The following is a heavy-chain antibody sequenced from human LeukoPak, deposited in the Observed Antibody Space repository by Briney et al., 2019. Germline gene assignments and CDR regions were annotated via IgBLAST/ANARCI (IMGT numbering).Heavy chain of an antibody. J-gene: IGHJ6*03. CDR3: AKDMAFRSYYYMDV. V-gene: IGHV3-7*01. Sequence: GGALRLSCAASGFTFSSYWMSWVRQAPGKGLEWVANIKQDGSEKYYVDSVKGRFTISRDNAKNSLYLQMNSLRVEETAVYYCAKDMAFRSYYYMDVWGKGTTVTVSS. CDR1: GFTFSSYW. CDR2: IKQDGSEK. D-gene: IGHD2/OR15-2a*01.